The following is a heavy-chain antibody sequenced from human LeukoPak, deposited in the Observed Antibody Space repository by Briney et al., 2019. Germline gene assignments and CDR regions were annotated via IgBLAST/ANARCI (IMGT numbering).Heavy chain of an antibody. V-gene: IGHV3-9*01. CDR1: GFTFDDYA. Sequence: GRSLRLSCAASGFTFDDYAMHWVRQAPGKGLEWVSGISWNSGSIGYADSVKGRFTISRDNAKNSLYLQMNSLRAEDTALYYCAKVAMASDGYFDLWGRGTLVTVSS. J-gene: IGHJ2*01. CDR2: ISWNSGSI. D-gene: IGHD5-18*01. CDR3: AKVAMASDGYFDL.